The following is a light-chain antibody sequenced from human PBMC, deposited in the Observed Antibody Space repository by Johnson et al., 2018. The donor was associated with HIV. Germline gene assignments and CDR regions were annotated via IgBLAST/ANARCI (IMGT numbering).Light chain of an antibody. J-gene: IGLJ1*01. Sequence: QPVLTQPHSVSAAPGQKVTISCSGSSSNIGNNYVSWYQQLPGTAPKLLIYDNNKRPSGIPDRFSGSKSGTSATLGITGLQTGDEADYYCGTWDSSLSAAYVFGTGTKVTVL. CDR3: GTWDSSLSAAYV. CDR1: SSNIGNNY. V-gene: IGLV1-51*01. CDR2: DNN.